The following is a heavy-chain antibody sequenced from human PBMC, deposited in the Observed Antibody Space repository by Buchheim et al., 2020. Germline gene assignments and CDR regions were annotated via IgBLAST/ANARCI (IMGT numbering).Heavy chain of an antibody. CDR2: ISYDGSNK. J-gene: IGHJ6*02. V-gene: IGHV3-30-3*01. CDR3: ARTLGALYYYYGMDV. Sequence: QVQLVESGGGVVQPGRSLRLSCAASGFTFSSYAMHWVRQAPGKGLEWVAVISYDGSNKYYADSVKGRFTISRDNSKNTLYLQMNSLRAEDTAVYYCARTLGALYYYYGMDVWGQGTT. D-gene: IGHD1-26*01. CDR1: GFTFSSYA.